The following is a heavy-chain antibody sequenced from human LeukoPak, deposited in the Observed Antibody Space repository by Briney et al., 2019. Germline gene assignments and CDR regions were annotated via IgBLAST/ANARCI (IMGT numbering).Heavy chain of an antibody. CDR2: MNPNSGNT. Sequence: ASVKVSCKASGYTFTSYDINWVRQATGQGLEWMGWMNPNSGNTGYAQKFQGRVTITRNTSISTVYMELSSLRSEDTAVYYCARDGRSGYYLFDYWGQGTLVTVSS. D-gene: IGHD3-22*01. CDR3: ARDGRSGYYLFDY. J-gene: IGHJ4*02. CDR1: GYTFTSYD. V-gene: IGHV1-8*03.